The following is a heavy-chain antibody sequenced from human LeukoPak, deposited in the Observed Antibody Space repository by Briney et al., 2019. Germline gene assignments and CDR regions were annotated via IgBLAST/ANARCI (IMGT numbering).Heavy chain of an antibody. D-gene: IGHD6-19*01. V-gene: IGHV3-33*08. J-gene: IGHJ3*01. CDR2: IWYDGSNI. CDR1: GFTVSSFH. Sequence: GRSQRLSCVASGFTVSSFHMHWVRQAPGKGLEWVALIWYDGSNIYYADSVNGCFTITSDDSNTTVFLHMNSTSVDHPTDYYCAQPRGQEWLVGLYDAFDVWGQGRMVTVSS. CDR3: AQPRGQEWLVGLYDAFDV.